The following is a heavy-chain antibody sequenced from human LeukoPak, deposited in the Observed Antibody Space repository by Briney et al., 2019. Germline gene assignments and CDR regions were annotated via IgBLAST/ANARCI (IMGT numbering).Heavy chain of an antibody. D-gene: IGHD3-10*01. CDR3: ATGYGSGSPVGMDV. J-gene: IGHJ6*02. CDR1: GGSISSYY. CDR2: IYTRGST. Sequence: SETLSLTCTVSGGSISSYYWSWIRQPAGKGLEWIGRIYTRGSTTYNPSLKSRVTMSVDTSKNQFSLKLHSVTAAGTAVYYCATGYGSGSPVGMDVWGQGTTVTVSS. V-gene: IGHV4-4*07.